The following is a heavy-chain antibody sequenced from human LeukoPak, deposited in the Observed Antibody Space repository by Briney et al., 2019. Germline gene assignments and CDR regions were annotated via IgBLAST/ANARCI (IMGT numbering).Heavy chain of an antibody. Sequence: PGGSLRLSCVASGFTFSTYGMSWVRQAPGKGLEWVAAVSSTGSGTYYPDSLKGRFIISRDNSQNTVFLQMNSLRPEDTAFYFCAKDGPLLWFGPTDAWSQGILVTVSS. V-gene: IGHV3-23*01. CDR1: GFTFSTYG. D-gene: IGHD3-10*01. CDR2: VSSTGSGT. J-gene: IGHJ5*02. CDR3: AKDGPLLWFGPTDA.